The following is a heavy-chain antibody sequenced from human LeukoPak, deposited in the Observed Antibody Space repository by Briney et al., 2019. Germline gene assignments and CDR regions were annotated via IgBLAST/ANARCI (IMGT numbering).Heavy chain of an antibody. CDR3: AGRYCSGGSCLDQLEYNWFDP. CDR2: IYYSGST. Sequence: PSETLSLTCTVSGGSISSSSYYWGWIRQPPGKGLEWIGSIYYSGSTYYNPSLKSRVTISVDTSKHQFSLKLSSVTAADTAVYYCAGRYCSGGSCLDQLEYNWFDPWGQGTLVTVSS. V-gene: IGHV4-39*01. D-gene: IGHD2-15*01. CDR1: GGSISSSSYY. J-gene: IGHJ5*02.